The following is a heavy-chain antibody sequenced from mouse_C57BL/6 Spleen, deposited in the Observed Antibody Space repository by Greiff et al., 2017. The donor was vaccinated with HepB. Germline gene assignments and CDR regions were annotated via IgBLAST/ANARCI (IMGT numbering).Heavy chain of an antibody. Sequence: EVQLVESGPGLVKPSQSLSLTCSVTGYSITSGYYWNWIRQFPGNKLEWMGYISYDGSNNYNPSLKNRISITRDTSKNRFFLKLNSVTTEDTATYYCARGLRRDYYAMDYWGQGTSVTVSS. V-gene: IGHV3-6*01. CDR2: ISYDGSN. CDR1: GYSITSGYY. J-gene: IGHJ4*01. CDR3: ARGLRRDYYAMDY. D-gene: IGHD2-4*01.